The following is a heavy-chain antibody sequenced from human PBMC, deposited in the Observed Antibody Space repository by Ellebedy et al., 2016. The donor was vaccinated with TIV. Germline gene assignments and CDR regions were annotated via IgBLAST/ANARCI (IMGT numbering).Heavy chain of an antibody. V-gene: IGHV4-59*08. D-gene: IGHD6-13*01. CDR2: IYYSGST. Sequence: MPSETLSLTCTVSGGSISSYYWSWIRQPPGKGLEWIGYIYYSGSTNYNPSLKSRVTISVDTSKNQFSLKLSSVTAADTAVYYCARQVEEVGSSSWPFFDYWGQGTLVTVSS. CDR3: ARQVEEVGSSSWPFFDY. J-gene: IGHJ4*02. CDR1: GGSISSYY.